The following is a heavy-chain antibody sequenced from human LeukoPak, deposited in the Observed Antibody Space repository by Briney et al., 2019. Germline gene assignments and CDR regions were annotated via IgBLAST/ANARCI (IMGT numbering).Heavy chain of an antibody. CDR1: GFTFSRYA. Sequence: GGSLRLSCSASGFTFSRYAMHWVRQAPGKGLEYVSALSSNGGSTYYADSVKGRFTISRDNSKNTLYLQMSSLRAEDTAVYYCVKDGSGSYYTYYFDYWVQGTLVTVSS. CDR2: LSSNGGST. D-gene: IGHD3-10*01. J-gene: IGHJ4*02. CDR3: VKDGSGSYYTYYFDY. V-gene: IGHV3-64D*06.